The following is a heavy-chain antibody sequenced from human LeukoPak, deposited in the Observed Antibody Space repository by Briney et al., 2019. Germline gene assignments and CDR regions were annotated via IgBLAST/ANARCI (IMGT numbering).Heavy chain of an antibody. J-gene: IGHJ4*02. Sequence: SETLSLTCAVYGGSFSGYYWSWIRQPPGKGLEWIGYIYSTRTTNYTPSLTSRVTMSLDTSKNQVSLRLSSVTAADTAVYFCATGKYYYDISGYPEYYFDYWGQGALVTVSS. D-gene: IGHD3-22*01. CDR3: ATGKYYYDISGYPEYYFDY. CDR1: GGSFSGYY. CDR2: IYSTRTT. V-gene: IGHV4-4*09.